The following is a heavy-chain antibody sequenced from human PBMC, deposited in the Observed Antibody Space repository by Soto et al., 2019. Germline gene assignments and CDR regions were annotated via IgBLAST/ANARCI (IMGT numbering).Heavy chain of an antibody. D-gene: IGHD1-1*01. CDR1: GGSMNTYY. V-gene: IGHV4-59*01. CDR2: IXXSXXT. CDR3: ARSAPRLRRVHFDY. J-gene: IGHJ4*02. Sequence: ETLSLTCTVSGGSMNTYYWSWIRQPPGKGMEWIGYIXXSXXTXXXXXPXXXSRVTISVDTSKNQFSLKLSSVTAADTAVYYCARSAPRLRRVHFDYWGQGTLVTASS.